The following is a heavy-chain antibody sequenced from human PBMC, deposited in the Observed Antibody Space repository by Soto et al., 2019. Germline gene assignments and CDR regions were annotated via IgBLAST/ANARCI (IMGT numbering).Heavy chain of an antibody. CDR1: GGTFSSSA. J-gene: IGHJ6*02. CDR3: ARDNDRLQLGGNYYYILDV. V-gene: IGHV1-69*12. Sequence: QVQLVQSGAEMKEPGSSVKVSCKTSGGTFSSSAISWLRQAPGQGLEWMGGIIPLFRTPDYAQKFQGRVTIAADESTSTSYMQLRSLRSEATAVYYCARDNDRLQLGGNYYYILDVWCQGTTLTVSS. D-gene: IGHD1-1*01. CDR2: IIPLFRTP.